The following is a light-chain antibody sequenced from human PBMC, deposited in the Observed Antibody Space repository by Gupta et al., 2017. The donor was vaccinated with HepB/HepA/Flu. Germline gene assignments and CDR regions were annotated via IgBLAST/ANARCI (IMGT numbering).Light chain of an antibody. CDR1: RSNIGTNT. V-gene: IGLV1-44*01. J-gene: IGLJ2*01. CDR3: AAWDDSLNGVV. CDR2: SNY. Sequence: QSVLTQPPSASVPPGQRVTIPCSGSRSNIGTNTVNWYQQLPGTAPKLLIYSNYERPSGVADRLSGAKSGTSASLAISGVQSEDEANYYCAAWDDSLNGVVFGGGTKLTVL.